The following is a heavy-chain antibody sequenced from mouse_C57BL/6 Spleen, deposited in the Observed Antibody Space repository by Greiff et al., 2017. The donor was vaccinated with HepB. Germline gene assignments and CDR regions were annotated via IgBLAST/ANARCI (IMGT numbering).Heavy chain of an antibody. J-gene: IGHJ2*01. CDR3: ATYSNFDY. Sequence: VQRVESGAELVRPGSSVKLSCKASGYTFTSYWMHWVKQRPIQGLEWIGNIDPSDSETHYNQKFKDKATLTVDKSSSTAYMQLSSLTSEDSAVYYCATYSNFDYWGQGTTLTVSS. CDR1: GYTFTSYW. CDR2: IDPSDSET. D-gene: IGHD2-5*01. V-gene: IGHV1-52*01.